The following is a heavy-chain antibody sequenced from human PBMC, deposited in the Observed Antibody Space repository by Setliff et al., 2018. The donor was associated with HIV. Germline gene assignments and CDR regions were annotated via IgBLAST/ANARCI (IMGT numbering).Heavy chain of an antibody. J-gene: IGHJ5*02. V-gene: IGHV6-1*01. D-gene: IGHD6-13*01. CDR3: AREDGEYTSSPRWFDP. Sequence: PSQTLSLTCAISGDSVSSNSAAWNCIRQSPSRGLEWLGRTYYRSKWYNDYPVSVKSRITINPDTSKNQFSLKVSSVNAPDTAVYFCAREDGEYTSSPRWFDPWGQGTQVTVSS. CDR1: GDSVSSNSAA. CDR2: TYYRSKWYN.